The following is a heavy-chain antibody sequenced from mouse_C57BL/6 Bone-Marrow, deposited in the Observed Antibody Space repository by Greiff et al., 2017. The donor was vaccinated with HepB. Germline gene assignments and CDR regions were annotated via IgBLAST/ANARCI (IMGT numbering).Heavy chain of an antibody. CDR1: GYTFTSYG. CDR3: ARFTTEVEDAMDY. CDR2: IYPRSGNT. V-gene: IGHV1-81*01. Sequence: QVQLQQSGAELARPGASVKLSCKASGYTFTSYGISWVKQRTGQGLEWIGEIYPRSGNTYYNEKFKGKATLTADKSSSTAYMELRSLTSEDSAVYVCARFTTEVEDAMDYWGQGTSVTVSS. J-gene: IGHJ4*01. D-gene: IGHD1-1*01.